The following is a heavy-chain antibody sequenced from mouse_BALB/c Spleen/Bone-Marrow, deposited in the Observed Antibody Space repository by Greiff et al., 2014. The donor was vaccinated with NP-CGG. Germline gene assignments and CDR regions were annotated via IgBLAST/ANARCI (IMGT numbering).Heavy chain of an antibody. CDR2: IDPANGNT. CDR3: ARYDYGSSLFDY. D-gene: IGHD1-1*01. CDR1: GFNIKDTY. J-gene: IGHJ2*01. V-gene: IGHV14-3*02. Sequence: DVKLVESGAELVKPGASVKLSCTASGFNIKDTYMHWVKQRPEQGLEWIGGIDPANGNTKYDPRFKGKATITADTSSNTAYLQLSSLTTEDTAVYYFARYDYGSSLFDYWGQGTTLTVSS.